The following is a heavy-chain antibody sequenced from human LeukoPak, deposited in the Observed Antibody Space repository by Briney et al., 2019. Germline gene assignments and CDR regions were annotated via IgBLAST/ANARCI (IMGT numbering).Heavy chain of an antibody. CDR1: GFTFSSYS. CDR3: ARAQGRGYSYGFPTQIDY. D-gene: IGHD5-18*01. Sequence: GGSLRLSCAASGFTFSSYSMNWVRQAPGKGLEWVSSISSSSSYIYYADSVKGRFTTSRDNAKNSLYLQMNSLRAEDTAVYYCARAQGRGYSYGFPTQIDYWGQGTLVTVSS. CDR2: ISSSSSYI. J-gene: IGHJ4*02. V-gene: IGHV3-21*01.